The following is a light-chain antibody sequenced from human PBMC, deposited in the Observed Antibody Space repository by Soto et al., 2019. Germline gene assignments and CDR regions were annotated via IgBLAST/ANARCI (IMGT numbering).Light chain of an antibody. J-gene: IGKJ4*01. CDR3: NQASIYPLT. CDR1: DNINNW. CDR2: VPS. V-gene: IGKV1-12*01. Sequence: DIQMTQSPSSVSASVGDRVTISCLASDNINNWLDWYQQQPGKAPNLLIYVPSTFQRGVPSRFSVSRSGAAFTLTILTLQPEDFATDYCNQASIYPLTFGGGTRVK.